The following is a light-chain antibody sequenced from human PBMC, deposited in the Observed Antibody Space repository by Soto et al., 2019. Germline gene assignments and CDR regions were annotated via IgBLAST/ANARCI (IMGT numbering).Light chain of an antibody. J-gene: IGKJ1*01. CDR1: QGIRND. V-gene: IGKV1-6*01. CDR2: AAS. Sequence: IQMTQFPSSLSASVGDRVTITCQASQGIRNDGCWYQQKPGKAPKLLIYAASNLQSGVPSRFSGSASGTDFTLTISSLQPDDFATYYCLQDYNYPWTFGQGTKVDIK. CDR3: LQDYNYPWT.